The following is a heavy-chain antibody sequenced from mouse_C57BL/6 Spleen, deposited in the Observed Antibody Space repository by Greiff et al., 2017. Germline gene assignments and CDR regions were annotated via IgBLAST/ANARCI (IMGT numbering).Heavy chain of an antibody. CDR1: GYTFTDYN. V-gene: IGHV1-22*01. CDR2: INPNNGGT. CDR3: ASHSNYSFAY. Sequence: LVEPGASVKMSCKASGYTFTDYNMHWVKQSHGKSLEWIGYINPNNGGTSYNQKFKGKATLTVNKSSSTAYMELRSLTSEDSAVYYCASHSNYSFAYWGQGTLVTVSA. J-gene: IGHJ3*01. D-gene: IGHD2-5*01.